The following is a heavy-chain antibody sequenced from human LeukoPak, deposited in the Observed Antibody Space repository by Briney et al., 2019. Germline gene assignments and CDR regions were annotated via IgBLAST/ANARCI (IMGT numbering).Heavy chain of an antibody. CDR3: AKDGSPWGIAAAGTGNYYYYGMDV. J-gene: IGHJ6*02. D-gene: IGHD6-13*01. V-gene: IGHV3-23*01. Sequence: PGGSLRLSCAASGFTFSSYAMSWVRQAPGMGLEWVSPISGSGGSTYYADSVKGRFTISRDNSKNTLYLQMNSLRAEDTAVYYCAKDGSPWGIAAAGTGNYYYYGMDVWGQGTTVTVSS. CDR1: GFTFSSYA. CDR2: ISGSGGST.